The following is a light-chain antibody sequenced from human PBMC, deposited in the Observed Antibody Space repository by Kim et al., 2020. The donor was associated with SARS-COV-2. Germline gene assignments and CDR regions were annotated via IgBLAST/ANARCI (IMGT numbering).Light chain of an antibody. V-gene: IGLV3-21*04. CDR2: YDS. J-gene: IGLJ3*02. CDR3: QVWDSSSDHRV. Sequence: PGKTARINCGGNNIGSKRLHWYQQKPGQAPVLVIYYDSDRPSGIPERFSGSNSGNTATLTISRVEDGDEADYYCQVWDSSSDHRVFGGGTQLTVL. CDR1: NIGSKR.